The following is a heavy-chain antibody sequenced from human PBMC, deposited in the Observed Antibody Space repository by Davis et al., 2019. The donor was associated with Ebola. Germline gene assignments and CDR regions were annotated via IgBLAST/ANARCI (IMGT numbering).Heavy chain of an antibody. J-gene: IGHJ6*04. CDR2: IRYDGSNK. CDR1: GFTFSSDW. CDR3: ARDGWFRELLVYYYGMDV. D-gene: IGHD3-10*01. V-gene: IGHV3-30*02. Sequence: GGSLRLSCAASGFTFSSDWMHWVRQAPGKGLEWVAFIRYDGSNKYYADSVKGRFTISRDNSKNTLYLQMNSLRAEDTAVYYCARDGWFRELLVYYYGMDVWGKGTTVTVSS.